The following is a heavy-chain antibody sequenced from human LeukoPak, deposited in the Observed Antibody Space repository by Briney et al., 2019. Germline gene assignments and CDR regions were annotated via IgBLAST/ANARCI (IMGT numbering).Heavy chain of an antibody. J-gene: IGHJ5*02. V-gene: IGHV3-72*01. D-gene: IGHD6-19*01. CDR1: GFTFSNNA. Sequence: GRSLRLSCAASGFTFSNNAMHWVRQAPGKGLEWVGRTRNKANDYTTEYAAAVKGKFSISRDDSKNSLYMQMNSLNTDDTAVYYCARFIAEAGAYWLDPWGQGTLVTVSS. CDR2: TRNKANDYTT. CDR3: ARFIAEAGAYWLDP.